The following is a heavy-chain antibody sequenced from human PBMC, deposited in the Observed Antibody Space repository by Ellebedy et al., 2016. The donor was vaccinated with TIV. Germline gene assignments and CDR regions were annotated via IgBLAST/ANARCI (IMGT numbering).Heavy chain of an antibody. Sequence: GGSLRLSXEASGFNFKIYSMAWVRQGPGKGLEWVSGISGRGINTDYEDSVKGRFTISRDNSNNTLYLQMHSLRADDTAVYYCARDPYYGSGYFDLWGRGSLVTVSS. CDR3: ARDPYYGSGYFDL. CDR2: ISGRGINT. V-gene: IGHV3-23*01. CDR1: GFNFKIYS. D-gene: IGHD3-10*01. J-gene: IGHJ2*01.